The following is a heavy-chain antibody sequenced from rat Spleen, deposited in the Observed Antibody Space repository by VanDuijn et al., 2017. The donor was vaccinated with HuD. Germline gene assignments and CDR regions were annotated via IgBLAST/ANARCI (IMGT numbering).Heavy chain of an antibody. Sequence: EVQLVESGGGLVQPGRSLTLSCVASGFTFNNYWMTWIRQAPGKGLEWIATITHIGGSTFYPDSVRGRFTISRDNAQNTLYLQMNSLRSEDTATYYCATFMYTSDYYYGWFAYWGQGSLVTVSS. CDR3: ATFMYTSDYYYGWFAY. CDR1: GFTFNNYW. D-gene: IGHD1-6*01. V-gene: IGHV5-31*01. J-gene: IGHJ3*01. CDR2: ITHIGGST.